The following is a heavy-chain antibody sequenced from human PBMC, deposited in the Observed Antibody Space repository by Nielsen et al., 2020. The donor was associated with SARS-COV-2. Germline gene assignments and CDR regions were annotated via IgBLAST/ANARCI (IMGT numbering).Heavy chain of an antibody. D-gene: IGHD6-13*01. J-gene: IGHJ1*01. CDR2: IIGSGGRT. V-gene: IGHV3-23*01. CDR3: AKMSPPGIAAGTTEYFQH. CDR1: GFTFSTYA. Sequence: GGSLRLSCAASGFTFSTYAMSWVRQAPGKGLEWVSGIIGSGGRTHYADSVKGRFTISRDKPKNTLYVLMNSLRAEDTAVYYCAKMSPPGIAAGTTEYFQHWGQGTLVTVSS.